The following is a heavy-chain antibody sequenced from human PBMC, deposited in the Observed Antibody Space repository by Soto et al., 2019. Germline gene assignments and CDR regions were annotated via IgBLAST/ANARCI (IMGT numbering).Heavy chain of an antibody. CDR3: AAPEINYYDSSGYSAFDI. Sequence: SVKVSCKASGFTFTSSAVQWVRQARGQRLEWIGWIVVGSGNTNYAQKFQERVTITRDMSTSTAYMELSSLRSEDTAVYYCAAPEINYYDSSGYSAFDIWGQGTMVTVSS. CDR2: IVVGSGNT. D-gene: IGHD3-22*01. CDR1: GFTFTSSA. J-gene: IGHJ3*02. V-gene: IGHV1-58*01.